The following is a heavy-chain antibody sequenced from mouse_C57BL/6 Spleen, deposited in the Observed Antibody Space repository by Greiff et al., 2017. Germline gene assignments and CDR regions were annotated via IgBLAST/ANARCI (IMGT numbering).Heavy chain of an antibody. CDR2: IDPSDSYT. CDR3: ARKDYSNYFFAY. Sequence: VQLQQSGAELVMPGASVKLSCKASGYTFTSYWMHWVKQRPGQGLEWIGEIDPSDSYTNYNQKFKGKSTLTVDKSSSTAYMQLSSLTSEDSAVYYCARKDYSNYFFAYWGQGTLVTVSA. CDR1: GYTFTSYW. J-gene: IGHJ3*01. D-gene: IGHD2-5*01. V-gene: IGHV1-69*01.